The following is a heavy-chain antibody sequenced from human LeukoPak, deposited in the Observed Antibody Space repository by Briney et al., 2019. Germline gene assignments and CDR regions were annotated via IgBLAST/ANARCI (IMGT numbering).Heavy chain of an antibody. Sequence: VASVKVSCKASGYTFTGYYMHWVRQAPGQGLEWMGWINPNSGGTNYAQKFQGRVTMTRDTSISTAYMELSRLRSDDTAVYYCARDWNRSIAAAGTLVGINNYFDYWGQGTLVTVSS. D-gene: IGHD6-13*01. CDR2: INPNSGGT. V-gene: IGHV1-2*02. CDR3: ARDWNRSIAAAGTLVGINNYFDY. CDR1: GYTFTGYY. J-gene: IGHJ4*02.